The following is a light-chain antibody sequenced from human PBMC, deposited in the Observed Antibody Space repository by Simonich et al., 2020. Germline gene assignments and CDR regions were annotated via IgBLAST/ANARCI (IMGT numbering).Light chain of an antibody. J-gene: IGLJ2*01. V-gene: IGLV2-14*01. CDR2: DVS. Sequence: QSALTQPASVSGSPGQSIPISCTGTSSDVGCYNYVSWYQQHPGKAPKLMINDVSKRPSGVSTRFSGSKAGNPASLTISVLQAEDEADYYCSSYTSSSAVVFGGGTKLTVL. CDR3: SSYTSSSAVV. CDR1: SSDVGCYNY.